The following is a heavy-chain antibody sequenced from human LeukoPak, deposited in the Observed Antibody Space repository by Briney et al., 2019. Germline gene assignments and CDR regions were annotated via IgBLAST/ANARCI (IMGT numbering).Heavy chain of an antibody. CDR2: INPNSGGT. CDR1: GYTFTSYY. J-gene: IGHJ4*02. Sequence: ASVKVSCKASGYTFTSYYMHWVRQAPGQGLEWMGWINPNSGGTNYAQKFQGRVTMTRDTSISTAYMELSRLRSDDTAVYYCARGGSSTMIVVDNIDYWGQGTLVTVSS. V-gene: IGHV1-2*02. D-gene: IGHD3-22*01. CDR3: ARGGSSTMIVVDNIDY.